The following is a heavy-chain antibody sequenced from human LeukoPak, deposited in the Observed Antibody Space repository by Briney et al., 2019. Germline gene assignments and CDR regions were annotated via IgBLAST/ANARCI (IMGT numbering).Heavy chain of an antibody. Sequence: GGSLRLSCAASGFTFSNYAMSWVRQAPGKGLEWVSYISSSGSTIYYADSVRGRFTISRDSAKNSLYLQMNSLRAEDTAVYYCARARSGYYFDYWGQGTLVTVSS. V-gene: IGHV3-48*01. J-gene: IGHJ4*02. CDR3: ARARSGYYFDY. CDR1: GFTFSNYA. CDR2: ISSSGSTI. D-gene: IGHD1-14*01.